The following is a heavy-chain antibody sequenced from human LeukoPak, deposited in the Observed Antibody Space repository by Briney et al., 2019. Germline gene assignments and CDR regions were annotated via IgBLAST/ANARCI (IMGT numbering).Heavy chain of an antibody. D-gene: IGHD3-22*01. J-gene: IGHJ4*02. Sequence: SQTLSPTCAIFGDSVSSNSAAWNWIRQPPSRGLEWLGRTYYRSKWYNDYAVSVKSRITINPDTSKNQFSLQLNSVTPEDTAVYYCARGIDYYDSSFDYWGQGTLVTVSS. CDR1: GDSVSSNSAA. V-gene: IGHV6-1*01. CDR3: ARGIDYYDSSFDY. CDR2: TYYRSKWYN.